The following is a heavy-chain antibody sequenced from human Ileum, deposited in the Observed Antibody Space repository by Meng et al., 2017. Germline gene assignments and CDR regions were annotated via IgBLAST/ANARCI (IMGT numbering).Heavy chain of an antibody. V-gene: IGHV1-69*01. D-gene: IGHD2-8*01. CDR2: IIPIFGTA. CDR3: ARVNDNGVCVI. J-gene: IGHJ4*02. CDR1: GGTFSSYA. Sequence: QEEVGEAGAEVKKPGSLVKVSCKASGGTFSSYAISWVRQAPGEGLEWMGGIIPIFGTANYAQKFQGRVTLIADESKSTAYMELSSLRSEDTAVYYCARVNDNGVCVIWGQGTLVTVSS.